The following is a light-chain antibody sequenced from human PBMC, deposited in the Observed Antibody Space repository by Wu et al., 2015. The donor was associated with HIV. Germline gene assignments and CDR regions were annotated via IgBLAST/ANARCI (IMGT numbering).Light chain of an antibody. V-gene: IGKV1-27*01. CDR3: QNXYSGLWT. Sequence: DIQMTQSPSSLSASVGDRVTITCRASQSISNELAWYQQKPGKVPTLLIYDASTVQPGVPSRFRGSRSGTSFTLTISSLQPEDVATYFCQNXYSGLWTFGQGTKVEIK. CDR1: QSISNE. CDR2: DAS. J-gene: IGKJ1*01.